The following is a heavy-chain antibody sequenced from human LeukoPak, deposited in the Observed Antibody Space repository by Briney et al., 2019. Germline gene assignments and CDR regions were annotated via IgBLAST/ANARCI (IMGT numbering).Heavy chain of an antibody. D-gene: IGHD3-3*01. CDR1: GDSISSTTYY. V-gene: IGHV4-39*01. J-gene: IGHJ4*02. Sequence: PSETLSLTCTVSGDSISSTTYYWGWIRQPPGKGLEWIGSIHYSGSTYYNPSLKSRVTISVDTSKNQFSLKLSSVTAADTAVYYCASLPATFDFWSGTFDYWGQGTLVTVSS. CDR3: ASLPATFDFWSGTFDY. CDR2: IHYSGST.